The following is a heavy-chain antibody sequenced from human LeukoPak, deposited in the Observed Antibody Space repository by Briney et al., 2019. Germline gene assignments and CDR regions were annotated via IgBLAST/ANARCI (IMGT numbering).Heavy chain of an antibody. CDR1: GYTFTGYY. Sequence: ASVKVSCKASGYTFTGYYMHWVRQAPGQGLEWMGRINPNSGGTNYAQRFQGRVTMTRDTSISTAYMEPSRLRSDDTAVYYCARVGTGGDYTSYWGQGTLVTVSS. CDR2: INPNSGGT. CDR3: ARVGTGGDYTSY. J-gene: IGHJ4*02. D-gene: IGHD4-17*01. V-gene: IGHV1-2*06.